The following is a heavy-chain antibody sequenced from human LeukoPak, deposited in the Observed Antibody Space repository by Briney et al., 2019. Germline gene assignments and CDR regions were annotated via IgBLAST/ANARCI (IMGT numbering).Heavy chain of an antibody. V-gene: IGHV4-59*01. CDR2: IYYSGST. CDR1: GGSISGYY. Sequence: PSETLSLTCTVSGGSISGYYWSWVRQRPGKGLEWIGYIYYSGSTNYNPSLKSRVTISVDTSKNQFSLKLSSVTAADTAVYYCARGPDAIVVVPAAIAWFDPWGQGTLVTVSS. D-gene: IGHD2-2*01. CDR3: ARGPDAIVVVPAAIAWFDP. J-gene: IGHJ5*02.